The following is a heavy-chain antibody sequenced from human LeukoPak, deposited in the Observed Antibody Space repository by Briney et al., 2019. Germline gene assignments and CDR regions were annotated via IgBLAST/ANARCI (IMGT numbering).Heavy chain of an antibody. Sequence: GASVKVSCKASGYTFTSYGISWVRQAPGQGLEWMGWISAYNGNTNYAQKLQGRVTMTTGTSTSTAYMELRSLRSDDTAVYYCARDCVVRGVRVASCFDPWGQGTLVTVSS. J-gene: IGHJ5*02. CDR1: GYTFTSYG. CDR3: ARDCVVRGVRVASCFDP. CDR2: ISAYNGNT. D-gene: IGHD3-10*01. V-gene: IGHV1-18*01.